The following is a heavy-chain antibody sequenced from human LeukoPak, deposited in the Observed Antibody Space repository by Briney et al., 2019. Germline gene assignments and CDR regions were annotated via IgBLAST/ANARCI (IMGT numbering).Heavy chain of an antibody. V-gene: IGHV1-46*01. J-gene: IGHJ4*02. Sequence: ASVKVSCKASGYTFTSHYMHWVRQAPGQGLEWMGIINPSGGGTSYAQKFQGRVTMTRDTSTSTVYMELSSLRSDDTAVYYCASVNVWGSYRLDYWGQGTLVTVSS. D-gene: IGHD3-16*02. CDR2: INPSGGGT. CDR3: ASVNVWGSYRLDY. CDR1: GYTFTSHY.